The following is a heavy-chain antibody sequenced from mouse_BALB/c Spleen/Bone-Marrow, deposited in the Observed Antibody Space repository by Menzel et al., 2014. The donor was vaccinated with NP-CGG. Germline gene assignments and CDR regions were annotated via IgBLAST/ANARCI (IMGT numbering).Heavy chain of an antibody. CDR3: TRHGEVRRFYYALDY. J-gene: IGHJ4*01. CDR1: GFTFSSYS. Sequence: DVKLVESGGGLVQPGGSLKLSCTASGFTFSSYSMSWVRQTPEKRLEWVAYISNGGGSTYYPDAVKGRFTISRDNAKNPLYLQMSSLKSEDTAMYYCTRHGEVRRFYYALDYWGQGTSVTVSS. D-gene: IGHD2-14*01. CDR2: ISNGGGST. V-gene: IGHV5-12-2*01.